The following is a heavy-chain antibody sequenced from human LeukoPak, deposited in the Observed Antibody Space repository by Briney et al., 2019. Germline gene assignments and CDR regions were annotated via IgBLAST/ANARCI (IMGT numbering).Heavy chain of an antibody. CDR2: ISSSSSTI. Sequence: GGSLRLSCAASGFTFSSYNMNGVRQAPGKGLEWVSYISSSSSTIYYADSAKGRFTISRDNAKNSLYLQMNSLRAEDTAVYYCARSGSFRLDSWGQGTLVTVSS. CDR3: ARSGSFRLDS. CDR1: GFTFSSYN. J-gene: IGHJ4*02. D-gene: IGHD1-26*01. V-gene: IGHV3-48*01.